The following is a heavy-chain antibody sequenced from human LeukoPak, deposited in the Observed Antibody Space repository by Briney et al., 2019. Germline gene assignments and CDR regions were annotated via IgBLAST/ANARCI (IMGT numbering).Heavy chain of an antibody. CDR1: GYTFTTYA. V-gene: IGHV1-69*06. CDR3: ASDYYGSGSYDY. Sequence: ASVKVSCKASGYTFTTYAISWVRQAPGQGLEWMGGIIPIFGTANYAQKFQGRVTITADKSTSTAYMELSSLRSEDTAVYYCASDYYGSGSYDYWGQGTLVTVSS. J-gene: IGHJ4*02. D-gene: IGHD3-10*01. CDR2: IIPIFGTA.